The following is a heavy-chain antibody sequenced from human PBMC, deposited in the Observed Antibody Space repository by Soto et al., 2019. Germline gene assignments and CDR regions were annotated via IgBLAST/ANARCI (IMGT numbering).Heavy chain of an antibody. V-gene: IGHV1-69*13. CDR3: ARDLLLLGYFDY. D-gene: IGHD2-15*01. J-gene: IGHJ4*02. CDR1: GGTFSSYA. Sequence: SVKVSCKASGGTFSSYAISWVRQAPGQGLEWMGGIIPIFGTANYAQKFQGRVTITADESTSTAYMELSSLRSEDTAVYYCARDLLLLGYFDYWGQGTLVTVSS. CDR2: IIPIFGTA.